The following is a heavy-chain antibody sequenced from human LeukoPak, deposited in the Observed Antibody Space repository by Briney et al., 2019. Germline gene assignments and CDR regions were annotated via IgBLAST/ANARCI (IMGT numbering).Heavy chain of an antibody. D-gene: IGHD1-26*01. CDR3: AKNRGGSYYSGSDY. V-gene: IGHV3-33*06. Sequence: GGSLRLSCVASGFPFSSYGMHWVRQAPGRGLEWVAVIWYDGSNKYYADSMKGRFTISRDNSKNTLYLQMNSLRAEDTAVYYCAKNRGGSYYSGSDYWGQGTLVTVSS. CDR1: GFPFSSYG. J-gene: IGHJ4*02. CDR2: IWYDGSNK.